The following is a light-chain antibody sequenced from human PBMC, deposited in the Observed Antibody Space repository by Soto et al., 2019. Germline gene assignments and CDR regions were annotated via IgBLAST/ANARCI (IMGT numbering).Light chain of an antibody. CDR1: SSDVGGYNY. CDR2: DVS. J-gene: IGLJ1*01. Sequence: QSVLTQPASVSGSPGQSITISCTGTSSDVGGYNYVSWYQQHPGKAPKLMIYDVSNRPSGVSNRFSGSKSGNTASLTISGLQAEDEADDYCCSYTSSSTYVFGTGTKVTGL. CDR3: CSYTSSSTYV. V-gene: IGLV2-14*01.